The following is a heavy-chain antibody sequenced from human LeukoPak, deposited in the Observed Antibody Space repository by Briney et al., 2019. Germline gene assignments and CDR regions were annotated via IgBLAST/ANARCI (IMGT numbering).Heavy chain of an antibody. V-gene: IGHV4-59*01. D-gene: IGHD4-17*01. J-gene: IGHJ3*02. Sequence: SETLSLTCTVSGGSISSYYWSWIRQPPGKGLEWIGYIYYSGSTNYNPSLKSRVTISVDTSKNQFSLKLSSVTAADTAVYCCAISGGDYGAFDIWGQGTMVTVSS. CDR3: AISGGDYGAFDI. CDR2: IYYSGST. CDR1: GGSISSYY.